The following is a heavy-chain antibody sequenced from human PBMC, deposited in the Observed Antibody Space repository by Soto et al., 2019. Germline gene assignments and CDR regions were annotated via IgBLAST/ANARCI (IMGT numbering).Heavy chain of an antibody. CDR3: ARDNDRPQLGGNYYYILDV. CDR1: GGTFRNSA. V-gene: IGHV1-69*12. J-gene: IGHJ6*02. CDR2: IMPIFRTP. Sequence: QVQLEQSGAEVKKPGSSVKVSCKASGGTFRNSAISWVRQAPGQGLEWMGGIMPIFRTPDYSQKFQGRVTITADESTSTAYMELSGLRSDDTAVYYCARDNDRPQLGGNYYYILDVLGQGTTVTVSS. D-gene: IGHD1-1*01.